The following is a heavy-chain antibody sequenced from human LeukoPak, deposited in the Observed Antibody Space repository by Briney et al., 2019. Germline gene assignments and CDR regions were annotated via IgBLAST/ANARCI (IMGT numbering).Heavy chain of an antibody. CDR1: GGSFSGYY. D-gene: IGHD3-22*01. Sequence: SETLSLTCAVYGGSFSGYYWSWIRQPPGKGLEWIGEINHSGSTNYNPSLKSRVTISVDTSKNQFSLKLSSVTAADTAVYYCVRGARYYDSSGYYPYYYYGMDVWGQGTTVTVSS. V-gene: IGHV4-34*01. CDR2: INHSGST. CDR3: VRGARYYDSSGYYPYYYYGMDV. J-gene: IGHJ6*02.